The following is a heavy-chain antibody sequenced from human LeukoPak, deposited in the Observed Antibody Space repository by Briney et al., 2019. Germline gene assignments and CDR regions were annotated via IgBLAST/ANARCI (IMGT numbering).Heavy chain of an antibody. CDR1: GFTFTIYW. CDR3: ARPGGDGYNYFDY. V-gene: IGHV5-51*01. CDR2: IYPGDSDT. Sequence: GESLKISCQTSGFTFTIYWIGWVRQMPGKGLEWMGIIYPGDSDTRYSPSFQGQVTISADKSISTAYLEWSSLKASDTAMYYCARPGGDGYNYFDYWGQGTLVTVSS. D-gene: IGHD5-24*01. J-gene: IGHJ4*02.